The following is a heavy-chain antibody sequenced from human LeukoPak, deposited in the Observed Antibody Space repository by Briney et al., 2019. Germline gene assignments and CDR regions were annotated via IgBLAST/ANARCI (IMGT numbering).Heavy chain of an antibody. CDR2: INPSGGST. D-gene: IGHD2-15*01. V-gene: IGHV1-46*01. CDR3: AGSCSGGSCYSSYYYYYMDV. J-gene: IGHJ6*03. CDR1: GYTFTSYY. Sequence: ASVKVSCKASGYTFTSYYMHWVRQAPGQGLEWMGIINPSGGSTIYAQKFQGRVTMTRDTSTSTVYMELSSLRSEDTAVYYCAGSCSGGSCYSSYYYYYMDVWGKGTTVTVSS.